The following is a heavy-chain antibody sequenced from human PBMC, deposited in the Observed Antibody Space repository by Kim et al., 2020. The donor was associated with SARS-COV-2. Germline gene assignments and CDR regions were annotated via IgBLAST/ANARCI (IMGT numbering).Heavy chain of an antibody. Sequence: ASVKVSCKASGYTFTTYSIYWVRQAPGQRLEWMGWINVGNGNTNYAQKFQGRVTITRDTSTSTAYMELSSLRSDDTAVYYCARGRDFGSGGRCPFDLWGQGALVTVSS. V-gene: IGHV1-3*01. D-gene: IGHD2-15*01. J-gene: IGHJ4*02. CDR3: ARGRDFGSGGRCPFDL. CDR1: GYTFTTYS. CDR2: INVGNGNT.